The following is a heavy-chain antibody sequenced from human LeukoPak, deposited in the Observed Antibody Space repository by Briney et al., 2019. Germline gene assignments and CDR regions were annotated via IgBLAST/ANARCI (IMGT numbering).Heavy chain of an antibody. J-gene: IGHJ4*02. CDR1: GFTFSSYA. D-gene: IGHD5-12*01. CDR3: AKLGGGYDSPGY. V-gene: IGHV3-23*01. Sequence: GGSLRLSCAASGFTFSSYAMSWVRQAPGKGLEWVSAISGSGGSTYYTDSVKCRFTHSRDNSKNTLYLQMNSLRAEDTAVYYCAKLGGGYDSPGYWGQGTLVTVYS. CDR2: ISGSGGST.